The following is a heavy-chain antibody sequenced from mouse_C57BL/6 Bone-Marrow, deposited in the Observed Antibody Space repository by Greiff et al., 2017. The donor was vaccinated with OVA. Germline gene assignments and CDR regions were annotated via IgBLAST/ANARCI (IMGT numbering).Heavy chain of an antibody. CDR3: ARKGSRYYGSRLFAY. J-gene: IGHJ3*01. D-gene: IGHD1-1*01. CDR2: IYPGSGST. V-gene: IGHV1-55*01. Sequence: QVQLQQPGAELVKPGASVKMSCKASGYTFTSYWITWVKQRPGQGLEWIGDIYPGSGSTNYNEKFKSKATLTVDTSSSTAYMQLSSRTSEDSAVYYCARKGSRYYGSRLFAYWGQGTLVTVSA. CDR1: GYTFTSYW.